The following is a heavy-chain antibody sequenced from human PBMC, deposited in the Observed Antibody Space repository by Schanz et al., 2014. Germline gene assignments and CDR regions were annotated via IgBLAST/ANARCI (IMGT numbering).Heavy chain of an antibody. J-gene: IGHJ4*02. CDR2: IGNGGVTI. CDR3: ARIGGSVFDY. Sequence: VQLVDSGGGLVKPGGSLRLSCTASGFPFSDYFMAWIRQPPGRGLEWVSYIGNGGVTIYYADSVKGRFTISRDTSKNSLYLQMNSLRAEDTSVYYCARIGGSVFDYWAQGTLVTVSS. CDR1: GFPFSDYF. D-gene: IGHD3-10*01. V-gene: IGHV3-11*01.